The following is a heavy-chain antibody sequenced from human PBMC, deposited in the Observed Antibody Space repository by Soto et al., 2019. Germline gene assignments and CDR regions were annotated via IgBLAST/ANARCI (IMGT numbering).Heavy chain of an antibody. CDR2: IYYSGST. D-gene: IGHD3-10*01. CDR1: GGSISSYY. V-gene: IGHV4-59*01. CDR3: ARDLVRGVPRGMDV. J-gene: IGHJ6*02. Sequence: PSETLSLTCTVSGGSISSYYWSWIRQPPGKGLEWIGYIYYSGSTNYNPSLKSRVTISVDTSKNQFSLKLSSVTAADTAVYYCARDLVRGVPRGMDVWGQGTTVTSP.